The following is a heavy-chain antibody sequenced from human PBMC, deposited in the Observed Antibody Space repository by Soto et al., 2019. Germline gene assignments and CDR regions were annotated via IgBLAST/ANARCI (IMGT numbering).Heavy chain of an antibody. CDR1: GFTFDDYA. CDR3: ASTYSGYEDFDY. V-gene: IGHV3-9*01. Sequence: EVQLVESGGGLVQPGRSLRLSCVASGFTFDDYAMHWVRQVPGKGLEWVSVISWNSAYIGYADAVKGRFTISRDNAKNSVSLQMNSLRTEDTGLYYCASTYSGYEDFDYWGQGTLVTVSS. J-gene: IGHJ4*02. D-gene: IGHD5-12*01. CDR2: ISWNSAYI.